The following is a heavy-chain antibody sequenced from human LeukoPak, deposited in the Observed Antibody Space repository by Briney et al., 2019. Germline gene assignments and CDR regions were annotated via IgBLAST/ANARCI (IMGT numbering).Heavy chain of an antibody. J-gene: IGHJ3*02. D-gene: IGHD3-22*01. V-gene: IGHV4-39*01. CDR1: GGSISSSSYY. CDR3: ARHNTSTMIVVVIPFDI. CDR2: IYYSGGT. Sequence: SETLSLTCTVSGGSISSSSYYWGWIRQPPGKGLEWIGSIYYSGGTYYNPSLKSRVTISVDTSKNQFSLKLSSVTAADTAVYYCARHNTSTMIVVVIPFDIWGQGTMVTVSS.